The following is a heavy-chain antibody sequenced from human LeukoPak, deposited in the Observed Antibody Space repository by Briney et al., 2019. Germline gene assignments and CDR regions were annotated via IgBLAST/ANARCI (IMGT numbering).Heavy chain of an antibody. D-gene: IGHD1-26*01. J-gene: IGHJ5*02. CDR1: GGTFSSYA. CDR2: IIPIFGTA. V-gene: IGHV1-69*06. Sequence: SVKVSCKASGGTFSSYAISWVRQAPRQGLEWMGGIIPIFGTANYAQKFQGRVTITADKSTSTAYMELSSLRSEDTAVYYCARGGDYYIHNNWFDPWGQGTLVTVSS. CDR3: ARGGDYYIHNNWFDP.